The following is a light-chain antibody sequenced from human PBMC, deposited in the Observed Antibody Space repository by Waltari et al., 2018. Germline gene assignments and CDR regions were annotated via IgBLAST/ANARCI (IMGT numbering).Light chain of an antibody. CDR3: QSYDSSLSGFNYV. CDR2: GNS. J-gene: IGLJ1*01. V-gene: IGLV1-40*01. CDR1: SSNIGAGYD. Sequence: QSVLTQPPSVSGAPGQRVTISCPGSSSNIGAGYDLHWYQQLPGTAPKLLIYGNSNRPSGVPDRFSGSKSGTSASLAITGLQAEDEADYYCQSYDSSLSGFNYVFGTGTKVTVL.